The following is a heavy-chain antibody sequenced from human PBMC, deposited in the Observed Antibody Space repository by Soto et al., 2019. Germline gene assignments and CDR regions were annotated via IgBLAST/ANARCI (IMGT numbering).Heavy chain of an antibody. J-gene: IGHJ4*02. CDR3: AKDLREMATIRPDY. CDR1: GFTFSSYW. V-gene: IGHV3-74*01. D-gene: IGHD5-12*01. CDR2: INSDGSST. Sequence: LRLSCAASGFTFSSYWIHWVRQAPGKGLVWVSRINSDGSSTTYADSVKGRFTISRENSKNMVYLQMNSLRAEDTAVYYCAKDLREMATIRPDYWGQGILVTVSS.